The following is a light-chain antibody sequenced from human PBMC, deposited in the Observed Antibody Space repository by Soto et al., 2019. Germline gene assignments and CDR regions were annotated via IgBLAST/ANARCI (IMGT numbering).Light chain of an antibody. J-gene: IGKJ2*01. CDR1: QNIRSR. CDR3: QQYNSYWGYT. CDR2: DAS. Sequence: DIQMTQSPSTLSASVGDKVTVTCRASQNIRSRLAWYQQKPGKAPNLLISDASSLESRVPSRFSGSGSGTEFTLTISSLQPDDVATYYCQQYNSYWGYTFGQGTKLEIK. V-gene: IGKV1-5*01.